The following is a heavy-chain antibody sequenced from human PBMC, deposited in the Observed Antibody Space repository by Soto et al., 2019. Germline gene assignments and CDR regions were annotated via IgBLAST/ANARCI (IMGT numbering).Heavy chain of an antibody. CDR3: ERAGSYYDSGGYYWIGMDV. Sequence: ASVTVSCQASGYTFTGYYMHWVRQAPGQGLEWMGWINPNSGGTNYAQKFQGWVTMTRDTSISTAYMELSRLRSDDTAVYYCERAGSYYDSGGYYWIGMDVWGQGTTVTVSS. D-gene: IGHD3-22*01. V-gene: IGHV1-2*04. J-gene: IGHJ6*02. CDR1: GYTFTGYY. CDR2: INPNSGGT.